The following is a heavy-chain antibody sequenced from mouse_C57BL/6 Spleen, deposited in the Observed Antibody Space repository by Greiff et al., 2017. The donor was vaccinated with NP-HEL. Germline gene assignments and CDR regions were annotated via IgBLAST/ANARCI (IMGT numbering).Heavy chain of an antibody. CDR2: IDPSDSYT. CDR1: GYTFTSYW. V-gene: IGHV1-69*01. D-gene: IGHD2-12*01. CDR3: ASYDGFAY. Sequence: VQLQQSGAELVMPGASVKLSCKASGYTFTSYWMHWVKQRPGQGLEWIGEIDPSDSYTNYNQKFKGKSTLTVDKSSSTAYMQLSSLTSEDSAVYYCASYDGFAYWGQGTLVTVSA. J-gene: IGHJ3*01.